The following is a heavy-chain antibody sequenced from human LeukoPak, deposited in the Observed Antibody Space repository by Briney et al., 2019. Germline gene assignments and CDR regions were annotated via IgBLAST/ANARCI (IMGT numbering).Heavy chain of an antibody. D-gene: IGHD6-19*01. CDR2: IRYDGSNK. CDR1: GFTFSSYG. CDR3: AKGKGYSSPYYYYYYYMDV. V-gene: IGHV3-30*02. J-gene: IGHJ6*03. Sequence: GGSLRLSCAASGFTFSSYGMHWLRQAPGKGLEWVAFIRYDGSNKYYADSVKGRFTVSRDNSKTTLYLQMISLRAEDTAVYYCAKGKGYSSPYYYYYYYMDVWGKGTTVTVSS.